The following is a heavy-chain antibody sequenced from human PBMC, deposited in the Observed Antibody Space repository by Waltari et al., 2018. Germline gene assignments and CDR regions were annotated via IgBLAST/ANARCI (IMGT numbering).Heavy chain of an antibody. CDR2: IDSAGHT. J-gene: IGHJ2*01. V-gene: IGHV3-13*01. D-gene: IGHD1-1*01. Sequence: EVQLVESGGGVVQPGGALRLSWAASGFTCRSCDRHWVRQVTGKRLEWVSAIDSAGHTSFADSVTGRFTISRENAKNSMYLQMNSLTAGDTAVYYCVKEGVPTPGNWYFDLWGRGTLVTVSS. CDR3: VKEGVPTPGNWYFDL. CDR1: GFTCRSCD.